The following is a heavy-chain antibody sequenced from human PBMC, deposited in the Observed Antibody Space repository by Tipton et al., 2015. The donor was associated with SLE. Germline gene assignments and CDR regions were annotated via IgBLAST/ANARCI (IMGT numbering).Heavy chain of an antibody. CDR2: ISARSGTI. Sequence: SLRLSCAASGFTFSNYEMNWVRQAPGKGLECVSYISARSGTIYYADSVKGRFTISRDNAKNSLYLQMNSLRAEDSAVYYCARDRAYYYGSVMKLWSYTYSGMDVWGQGTTVTVSS. CDR3: ARDRAYYYGSVMKLWSYTYSGMDV. J-gene: IGHJ6*02. CDR1: GFTFSNYE. D-gene: IGHD3-10*01. V-gene: IGHV3-48*03.